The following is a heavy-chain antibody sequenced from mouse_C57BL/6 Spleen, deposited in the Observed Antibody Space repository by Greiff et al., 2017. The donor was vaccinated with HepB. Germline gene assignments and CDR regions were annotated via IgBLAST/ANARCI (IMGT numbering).Heavy chain of an antibody. CDR1: GYAFSSSW. J-gene: IGHJ2*01. D-gene: IGHD1-1*02. Sequence: VQLKESGPELVKPGASVKISCKASGYAFSSSWMNWVKQRPGKGLEWIGRIYPGDGDTNYNGKFKGKATLTADKSSSTAYMQPSSLKSEDSAVYFCAREVGFDYLGQGTTLTVSS. V-gene: IGHV1-82*01. CDR2: IYPGDGDT. CDR3: AREVGFDY.